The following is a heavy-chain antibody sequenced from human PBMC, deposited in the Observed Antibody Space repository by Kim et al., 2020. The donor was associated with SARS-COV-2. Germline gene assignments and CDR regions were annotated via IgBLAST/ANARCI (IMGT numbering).Heavy chain of an antibody. J-gene: IGHJ4*02. Sequence: ASVKVSCKASGYTFTSYDINWVRQATGQGLEWMGWMNPNSGNTGYAQKFQGRVTMTRNTSISTAYMELSSLRSEDTAVYYCARGHYSSGPLLPDYWGQGTLVTVSS. V-gene: IGHV1-8*01. CDR3: ARGHYSSGPLLPDY. CDR1: GYTFTSYD. CDR2: MNPNSGNT. D-gene: IGHD3-22*01.